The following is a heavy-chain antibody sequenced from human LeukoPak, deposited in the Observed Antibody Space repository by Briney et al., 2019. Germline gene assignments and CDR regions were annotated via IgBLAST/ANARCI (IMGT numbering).Heavy chain of an antibody. CDR3: TTGILTGYYKRAADY. D-gene: IGHD3-9*01. CDR2: IKSKTDGGTT. CDR1: GFTLSNAW. Sequence: GGSLRLSCAASGFTLSNAWMSWVRQAPGKGLEWVGRIKSKTDGGTTDYAAPVKGRFTISRDDSKNTLYLQMNSLKTDDTAVYYCTTGILTGYYKRAADYWGQGTLVTVSS. V-gene: IGHV3-15*01. J-gene: IGHJ4*02.